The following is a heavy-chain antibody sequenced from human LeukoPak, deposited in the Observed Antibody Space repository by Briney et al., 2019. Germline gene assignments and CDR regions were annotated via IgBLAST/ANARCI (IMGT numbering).Heavy chain of an antibody. CDR2: IYYSGST. D-gene: IGHD3-3*01. V-gene: IGHV4-39*01. CDR3: ARSYYDFWSGYYNWFDP. CDR1: GGSISSSSYY. Sequence: SETLSLTCTVSGGSISSSSYYWGWIRQPPGKGLEWIGSIYYSGSTYYNPSLKSRVTISVDTSKNQFSLKLSSVTAADTAMYYCARSYYDFWSGYYNWFDPWGQGTLVTVSS. J-gene: IGHJ5*02.